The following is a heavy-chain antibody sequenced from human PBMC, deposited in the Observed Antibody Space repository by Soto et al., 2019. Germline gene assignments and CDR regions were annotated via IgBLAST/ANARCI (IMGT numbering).Heavy chain of an antibody. D-gene: IGHD6-19*01. V-gene: IGHV2-5*02. CDR1: GFSLTSPAVG. CDR2: IYWDDDK. Sequence: QITLKESGPTLVKPTQTLTLTCTFSGFSLTSPAVGVNWIRQPPGKALEWLALIYWDDDKQYSPSLKSRLTITKDTSKTQVVLTMTNMDPVDTDTYYCAHGSGWLSDYWGQGTLVTVSS. CDR3: AHGSGWLSDY. J-gene: IGHJ4*02.